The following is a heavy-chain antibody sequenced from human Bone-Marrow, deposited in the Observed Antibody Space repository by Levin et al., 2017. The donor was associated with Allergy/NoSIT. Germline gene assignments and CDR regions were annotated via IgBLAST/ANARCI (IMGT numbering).Heavy chain of an antibody. CDR2: IIPILGIA. Sequence: PMASVKVSCKASGGTFSSYAISWVRQAPGQGLEWMGRIIPILGIANYAQKFQGRVTITADKSTSTAYMELSSLRSEDTAVYYCAASTAMVTDAFDIWGQGTMVTVSS. CDR1: GGTFSSYA. CDR3: AASTAMVTDAFDI. J-gene: IGHJ3*02. D-gene: IGHD5-18*01. V-gene: IGHV1-69*04.